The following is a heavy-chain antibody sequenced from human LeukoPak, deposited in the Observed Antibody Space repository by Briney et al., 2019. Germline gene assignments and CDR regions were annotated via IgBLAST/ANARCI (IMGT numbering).Heavy chain of an antibody. Sequence: TGGSLRVSCADSGFTFSSYAMSWVRQAPGKGLEWVSLISTSGRTHYADSVQGRFTISRDNSKNTLSLHMNSLRAEDTAVYYCARDLDSSGYYHVVDSWGQGALVTVSS. J-gene: IGHJ4*02. D-gene: IGHD3-22*01. CDR3: ARDLDSSGYYHVVDS. CDR2: ISTSGRT. V-gene: IGHV3-23*01. CDR1: GFTFSSYA.